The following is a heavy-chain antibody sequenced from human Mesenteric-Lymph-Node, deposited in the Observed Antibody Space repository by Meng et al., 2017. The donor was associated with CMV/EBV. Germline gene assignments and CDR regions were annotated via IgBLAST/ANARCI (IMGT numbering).Heavy chain of an antibody. J-gene: IGHJ6*02. D-gene: IGHD2-2*02. CDR1: GYSISSGYY. Sequence: SETLSLTCTVSGYSISSGYYWGWIRQPPGKGLEWIGSIYHSGSTYYNPSLKSRVTISVDTSKNQFSLKLSSVTAADTAVYYCARGVVVPAAISSYYYGMDVWGQGTTVTVSS. CDR2: IYHSGST. V-gene: IGHV4-38-2*02. CDR3: ARGVVVPAAISSYYYGMDV.